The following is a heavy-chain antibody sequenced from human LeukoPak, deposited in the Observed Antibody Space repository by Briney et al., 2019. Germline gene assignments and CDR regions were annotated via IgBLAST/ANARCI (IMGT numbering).Heavy chain of an antibody. V-gene: IGHV3-21*01. J-gene: IGHJ4*02. Sequence: GSLTLSCAASGCTFSSYSRNWVRQAPGKGLERISSISSSSSSIYYADSVKGRFTISRDNAKNSLYLQITSLRAEDTAVYYCARVVEQQLVCWGQGTLVTVSS. CDR1: GCTFSSYS. CDR2: ISSSSSSI. D-gene: IGHD6-13*01. CDR3: ARVVEQQLVC.